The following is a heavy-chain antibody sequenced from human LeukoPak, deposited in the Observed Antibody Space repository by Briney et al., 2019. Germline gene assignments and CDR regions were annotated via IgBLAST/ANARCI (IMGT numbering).Heavy chain of an antibody. D-gene: IGHD4-23*01. Sequence: GGSLRLSCAASGFTVSSNYMSWVRQAPGEGLEWVSVIYSGGSTYYADSVKGRFTISRDNSKNTLYLQMNSLRAEDTAVYYCAKGTVVTQDYFDYWGQGTLVTVSS. J-gene: IGHJ4*02. CDR1: GFTVSSNY. V-gene: IGHV3-53*01. CDR3: AKGTVVTQDYFDY. CDR2: IYSGGST.